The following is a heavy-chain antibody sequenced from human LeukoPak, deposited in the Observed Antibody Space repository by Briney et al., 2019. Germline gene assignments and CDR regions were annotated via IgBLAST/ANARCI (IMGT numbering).Heavy chain of an antibody. CDR2: IYYSGST. CDR3: ARAPILRGYSSSPTPRIYFDY. D-gene: IGHD6-13*01. Sequence: PSETLSLTCTVSGGSISSGGYYWSWIRQHPGKGLEWIGYIYYSGSTYYNPSLKSRVTISVDTSKNQFSLKLSSVTAADTAVYYCARAPILRGYSSSPTPRIYFDYWGQGTLVTVSS. J-gene: IGHJ4*02. V-gene: IGHV4-31*03. CDR1: GGSISSGGYY.